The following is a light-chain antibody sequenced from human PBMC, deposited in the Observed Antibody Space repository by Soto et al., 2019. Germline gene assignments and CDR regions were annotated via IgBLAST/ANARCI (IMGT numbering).Light chain of an antibody. CDR2: LGS. Sequence: IVMTQSPLSLPVTPGEPASISCRSSQSLLHSNGYNYLDWYLQKPGQSPQLLIYLGSNRASGVPDRFSDSGSGTDFTLRISRVEAEDVGVYYCMQALQTPPTFGQGTKVDIK. V-gene: IGKV2-28*01. CDR1: QSLLHSNGYNY. J-gene: IGKJ1*01. CDR3: MQALQTPPT.